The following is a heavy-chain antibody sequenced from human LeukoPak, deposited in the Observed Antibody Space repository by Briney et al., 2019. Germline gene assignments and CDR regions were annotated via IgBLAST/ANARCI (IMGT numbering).Heavy chain of an antibody. V-gene: IGHV3-30*04. Sequence: GGSLRLSCAASGFTFSSYAMHWVRQAPGKGLEWVAVISYDGSNKYYADSVKGRFTISRDNSKNTLYVQMNSLRVEDTAVYYCATKSLLGYTHYWGQGTLVTVSS. CDR2: ISYDGSNK. D-gene: IGHD3-10*01. J-gene: IGHJ4*02. CDR1: GFTFSSYA. CDR3: ATKSLLGYTHY.